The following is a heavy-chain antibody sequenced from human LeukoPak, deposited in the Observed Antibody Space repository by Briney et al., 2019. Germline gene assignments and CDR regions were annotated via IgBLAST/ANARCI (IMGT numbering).Heavy chain of an antibody. Sequence: ASVRVSCEACGYTFTGYYMHWVRQAPGQGLEWMGWFNPNSGGTNYAQKFQGRVTMTRDTSISTAYMELSRLRSDDTGVYYCARMPRGTGTKTLWGQGTLVTVSS. V-gene: IGHV1-2*02. J-gene: IGHJ4*02. CDR1: GYTFTGYY. CDR2: FNPNSGGT. D-gene: IGHD1-7*01. CDR3: ARMPRGTGTKTL.